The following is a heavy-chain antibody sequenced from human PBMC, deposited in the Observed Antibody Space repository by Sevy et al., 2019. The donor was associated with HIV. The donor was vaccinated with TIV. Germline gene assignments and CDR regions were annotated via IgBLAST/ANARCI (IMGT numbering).Heavy chain of an antibody. Sequence: SETLSLTCSVSGDSISSSNYYWGWLRQPPGKGLEWIGGINYSGSTYYNPSLKSRVTISVDTSLNRFSLKLNSVTAADTAVFYCARLPDPTYCSGGSCSHIRHWGQGTLVTVSS. CDR1: GDSISSSNYY. D-gene: IGHD2-15*01. CDR3: ARLPDPTYCSGGSCSHIRH. J-gene: IGHJ1*01. V-gene: IGHV4-39*01. CDR2: INYSGST.